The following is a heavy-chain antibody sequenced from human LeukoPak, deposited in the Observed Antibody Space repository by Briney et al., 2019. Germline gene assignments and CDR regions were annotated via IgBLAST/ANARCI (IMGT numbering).Heavy chain of an antibody. V-gene: IGHV7-4-1*02. Sequence: GASVKVSCKASGYTFASYGINWMRQAPGQGLEWMGWINTNTGNPTYAQGFTGRFVFSLDTSVSTAYLQISSLKAEDTAVYYCARRGYSSSWYFYYYYMDVWGKGTTVTVSS. J-gene: IGHJ6*03. CDR2: INTNTGNP. D-gene: IGHD6-13*01. CDR3: ARRGYSSSWYFYYYYMDV. CDR1: GYTFASYG.